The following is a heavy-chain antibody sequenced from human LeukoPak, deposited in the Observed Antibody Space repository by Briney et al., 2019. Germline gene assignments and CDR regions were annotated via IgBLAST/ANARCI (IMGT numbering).Heavy chain of an antibody. Sequence: GGSLRLSCAASGFTFSSYAMSWVRQAPGKGLEWVSAISGSGGSTYYADSVKGRFTISRDNSKNTLYLQMNSLRAEDTAVYYCAKLYPYDFWSGYSSAFYFDYWGQGTLVTVSS. CDR2: ISGSGGST. CDR3: AKLYPYDFWSGYSSAFYFDY. D-gene: IGHD3-3*01. CDR1: GFTFSSYA. J-gene: IGHJ4*02. V-gene: IGHV3-23*01.